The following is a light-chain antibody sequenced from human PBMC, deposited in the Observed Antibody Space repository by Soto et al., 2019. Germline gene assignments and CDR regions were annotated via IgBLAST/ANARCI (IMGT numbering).Light chain of an antibody. CDR2: GAS. J-gene: IGKJ2*01. CDR3: HQYGLSPRHP. CDR1: QSVNSNY. V-gene: IGKV3-20*01. Sequence: EIVLTQSPGTLFLSPGERAILSCRASQSVNSNYLAWYQQKPGQAPRLLIYGASSRATGVPNRFSGSGSGTDFTLTIISLEPEDFAVYYCHQYGLSPRHPFGQGTKLEIK.